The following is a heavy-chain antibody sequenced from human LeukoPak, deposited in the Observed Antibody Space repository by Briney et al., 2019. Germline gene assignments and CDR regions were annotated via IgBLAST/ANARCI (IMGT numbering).Heavy chain of an antibody. Sequence: GGSLRLSCAASGFTSNLYNMNWVRQAPGKGLEWVSSITSSSYTHYADSVKARFTISRDNAKNSLYLQMNSLRAEDTAVYYCARATDDVWGSYDYWGQGTLVTVSS. CDR3: ARATDDVWGSYDY. CDR1: GFTSNLYN. D-gene: IGHD3-16*01. V-gene: IGHV3-21*01. CDR2: ITSSSYT. J-gene: IGHJ4*02.